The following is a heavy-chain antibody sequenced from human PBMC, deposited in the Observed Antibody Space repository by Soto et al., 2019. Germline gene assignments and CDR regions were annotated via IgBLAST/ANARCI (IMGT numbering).Heavy chain of an antibody. D-gene: IGHD3-22*01. CDR2: ISAYNGKK. Sequence: GASVKVSCKASGYTFTSCGISWVRQAPGQGLEWMGCISAYNGKKNYAQNIKSRVTMNTDTSTSTAYMELRSLRSDDTAVYYCARDGNTMRVVALLYGMDVWG. J-gene: IGHJ6*04. CDR3: ARDGNTMRVVALLYGMDV. CDR1: GYTFTSCG. V-gene: IGHV1-18*01.